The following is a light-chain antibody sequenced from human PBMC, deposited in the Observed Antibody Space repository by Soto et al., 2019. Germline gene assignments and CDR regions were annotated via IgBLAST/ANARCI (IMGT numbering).Light chain of an antibody. CDR3: QSYDSDFVI. Sequence: QPVLTQPPSVSGAPGQTITISCTGSSSNIGAGYDVHWYQQLPGRAPKLLIYGNNNRPSGVPDRFSGSKSGTSVSLAITGLRGEDEADYHCQSYDSDFVIFGGGTKVTVL. CDR2: GNN. CDR1: SSNIGAGYD. V-gene: IGLV1-40*01. J-gene: IGLJ2*01.